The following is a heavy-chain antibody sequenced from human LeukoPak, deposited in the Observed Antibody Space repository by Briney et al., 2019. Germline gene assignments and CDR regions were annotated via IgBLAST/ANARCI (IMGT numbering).Heavy chain of an antibody. Sequence: ASVRVSCKASGYTFTRYGMTWVRQAPGQGLEWMGWISGYNGNTNYAQKFQGRVTMTKDTSTSRVYMELRSLRSDDTAVYYCARPNPYNWNYDYFDYWGQGTLVTVSS. CDR1: GYTFTRYG. V-gene: IGHV1-18*01. J-gene: IGHJ4*02. CDR2: ISGYNGNT. CDR3: ARPNPYNWNYDYFDY. D-gene: IGHD1-7*01.